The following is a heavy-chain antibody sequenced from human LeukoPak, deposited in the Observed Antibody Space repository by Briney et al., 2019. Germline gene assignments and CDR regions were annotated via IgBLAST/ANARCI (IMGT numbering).Heavy chain of an antibody. Sequence: SETLSLTCTVSGGSVDSGSYYRNWIRQPPGKGLEWIGYIYYSGSTNYNPSLKSRVTISVDTSKNQFSLKLSSVTAADTAVYYCARGRSEMATIPIDYWGQGTLVTVSS. J-gene: IGHJ4*02. V-gene: IGHV4-61*01. CDR3: ARGRSEMATIPIDY. D-gene: IGHD5-24*01. CDR2: IYYSGST. CDR1: GGSVDSGSYY.